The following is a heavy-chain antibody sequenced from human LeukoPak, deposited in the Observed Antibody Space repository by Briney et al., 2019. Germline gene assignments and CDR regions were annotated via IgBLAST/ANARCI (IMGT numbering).Heavy chain of an antibody. Sequence: SDTLSLTCTVSGDSFSSSYWSWMRQSPGKGLEWIGYICYRGTTKYSPSLKSRVTISVDTSKNQVSLNLSSVTAADTAVYYCARDPGSCSGGSCSFYWYFDLWGRGTLVTVSS. CDR3: ARDPGSCSGGSCSFYWYFDL. J-gene: IGHJ2*01. V-gene: IGHV4-59*01. D-gene: IGHD2-15*01. CDR2: ICYRGTT. CDR1: GDSFSSSY.